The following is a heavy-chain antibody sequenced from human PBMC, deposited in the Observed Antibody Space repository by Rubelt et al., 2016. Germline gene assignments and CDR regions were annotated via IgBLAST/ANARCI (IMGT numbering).Heavy chain of an antibody. CDR2: INPNSGGT. Sequence: QVQLVQSGAEVKKPGASVKVSCQASGYSFTDYYIHWVRQAPGQGLEWMGRINPNSGGTNYPPRFQGRVTMTRDTSITTAYRELSGLTSDDSAVYYCARGPLYYDFWSGADYWGQGTLVTVSS. J-gene: IGHJ4*02. CDR1: GYSFTDYY. CDR3: ARGPLYYDFWSGADY. V-gene: IGHV1-2*06. D-gene: IGHD3-3*01.